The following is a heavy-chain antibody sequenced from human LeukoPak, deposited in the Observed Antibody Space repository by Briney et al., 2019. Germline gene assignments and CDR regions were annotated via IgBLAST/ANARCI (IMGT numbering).Heavy chain of an antibody. CDR1: GGSISSGDYY. V-gene: IGHV4-61*08. J-gene: IGHJ3*02. Sequence: PSETLSLTCTVSGGSISSGDYYWSWIRQPPGKGLEWIGYIYYSGSTNYNPSLKSRVTISVDTSKNQFSLKLSSVTAADTAVYYCARRATTVSGGTINDAFDIWGQGTMVTVSS. D-gene: IGHD4-17*01. CDR3: ARRATTVSGGTINDAFDI. CDR2: IYYSGST.